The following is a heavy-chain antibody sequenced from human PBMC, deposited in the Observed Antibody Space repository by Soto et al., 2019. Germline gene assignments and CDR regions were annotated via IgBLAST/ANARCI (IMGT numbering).Heavy chain of an antibody. J-gene: IGHJ6*02. CDR3: ARGDESVAGRIYYYYGMDV. V-gene: IGHV1-69*01. D-gene: IGHD6-19*01. CDR1: GGTFSSYA. Sequence: QVQLVQSGAEVKKPGSSVKVSCKASGGTFSSYAISWVRQAPGQGLEWMGGIIPIFGTANYAQKFQGRVTITADESTSTAYMGLSSLRSEDTAVYYCARGDESVAGRIYYYYGMDVWGQGTKVTVSS. CDR2: IIPIFGTA.